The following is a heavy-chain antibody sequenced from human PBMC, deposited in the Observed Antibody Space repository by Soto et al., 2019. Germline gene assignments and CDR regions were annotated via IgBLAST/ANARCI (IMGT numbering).Heavy chain of an antibody. CDR1: GGSISSSSYY. V-gene: IGHV4-39*01. Sequence: QLQLQESGPGLVKPSETLSLTCTVSGGSISSSSYYWGWIRQPPGKGLEWIGSIYYSGSTYYNPSRTSRVSISVDTSKTQCSLKLSSVTASATAVYYCARHTPAIAISDHWGQGTPVTVSS. CDR3: ARHTPAIAISDH. CDR2: IYYSGST. J-gene: IGHJ4*02. D-gene: IGHD2-15*01.